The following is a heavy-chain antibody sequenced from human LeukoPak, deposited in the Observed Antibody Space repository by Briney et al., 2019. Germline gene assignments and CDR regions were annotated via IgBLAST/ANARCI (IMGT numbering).Heavy chain of an antibody. Sequence: ASVKVSCKASGNTFTGYYMHWVRQAPGQGLEWMGWINPNSGGTNYAQKFQGRVTMTRDTSISTAYVELSRLRSDDTAVYYCARGYCSGGSCYLVYWGQGTLVTVSS. CDR3: ARGYCSGGSCYLVY. J-gene: IGHJ4*02. D-gene: IGHD2-15*01. V-gene: IGHV1-2*02. CDR1: GNTFTGYY. CDR2: INPNSGGT.